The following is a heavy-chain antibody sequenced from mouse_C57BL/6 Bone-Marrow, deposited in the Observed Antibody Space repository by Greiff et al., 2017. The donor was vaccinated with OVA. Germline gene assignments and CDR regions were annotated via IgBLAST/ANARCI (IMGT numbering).Heavy chain of an antibody. J-gene: IGHJ4*01. CDR3: ARSEAVVEAMDY. V-gene: IGHV1-55*01. Sequence: VQLQQPGAELVKPGASVKMSCKASGYTFTSYWITWVKQRPGQGLEWIGDIYPGSGSTNYNEKFKSKATLTVDTSSSTAYMQLSSPTSEDSAVYYCARSEAVVEAMDYWGQGTSVTVSS. D-gene: IGHD1-1*01. CDR1: GYTFTSYW. CDR2: IYPGSGST.